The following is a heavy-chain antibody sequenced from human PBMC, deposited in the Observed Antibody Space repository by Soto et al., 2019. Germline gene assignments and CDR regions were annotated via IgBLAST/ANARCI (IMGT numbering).Heavy chain of an antibody. Sequence: ASVKVSCQGSGYTFTSYGISWVPQAPGQGLEWMGWISAYNGNTNYAQKLQGRVTMTTDTSASTEYMELRSMRSEETAVYYCLFNPKVTTYWFDPCGQRYLVPVSA. CDR1: GYTFTSYG. J-gene: IGHJ5*02. D-gene: IGHD4-17*01. V-gene: IGHV1-18*01. CDR2: ISAYNGNT. CDR3: LFNPKVTTYWFDP.